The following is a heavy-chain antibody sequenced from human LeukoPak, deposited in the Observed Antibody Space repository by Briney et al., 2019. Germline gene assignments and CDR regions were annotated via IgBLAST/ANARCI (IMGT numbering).Heavy chain of an antibody. CDR1: GFSFSDYF. D-gene: IGHD1-26*01. J-gene: IGHJ3*02. Sequence: GGSLRLSCAASGFSFSDYFMTRIRQAPGKGLEWVSYINSGGNSIYYADSVKGRFTISRDSAKSSLYLQMNSLRAEDTAVYYCARSEVGVAGPLDIWGQGTMVIVSS. CDR2: INSGGNSI. V-gene: IGHV3-11*04. CDR3: ARSEVGVAGPLDI.